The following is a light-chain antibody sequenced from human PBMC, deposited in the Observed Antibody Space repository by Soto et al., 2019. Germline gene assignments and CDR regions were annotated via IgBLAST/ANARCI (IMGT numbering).Light chain of an antibody. CDR3: CSYAGSTTWV. CDR1: SSDVGSYNL. J-gene: IGLJ3*02. CDR2: EAS. Sequence: QSVLTQPASVSGSPGQSITISCTGTSSDVGSYNLVSWYQQHSGNAPKLMIYEASKRPSRISDRFSGSKSGNTASLTISGLQAEDEADYYCCSYAGSTTWVFGGGTKLTVL. V-gene: IGLV2-23*01.